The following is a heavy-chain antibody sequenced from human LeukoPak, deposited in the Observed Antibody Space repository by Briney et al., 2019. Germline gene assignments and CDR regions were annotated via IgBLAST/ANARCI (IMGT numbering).Heavy chain of an antibody. CDR2: INAGNGNT. Sequence: AASVKVSSKASGYTFTSYAMHWVRQAPAQRLEWMGWINAGNGNTKYSQEFQGRVTITRDTSASTAYMELSSLSAEDMAVYYCAREGYYGSGSYHDAFDIWGQGTMVTVSS. CDR3: AREGYYGSGSYHDAFDI. D-gene: IGHD3-10*01. CDR1: GYTFTSYA. V-gene: IGHV1-3*03. J-gene: IGHJ3*02.